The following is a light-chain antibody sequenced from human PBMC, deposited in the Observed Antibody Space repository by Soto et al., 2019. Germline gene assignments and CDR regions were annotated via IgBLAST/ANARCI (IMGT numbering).Light chain of an antibody. V-gene: IGKV1-33*01. CDR1: QDIRNY. CDR3: QQDDNLPPT. CDR2: DAS. J-gene: IGKJ1*01. Sequence: DIQMTQSPSSLSASVGDRVTITCQASQDIRNYLNWYQQKPGKAPKLLIYDASKLETGVPSRFSGSGSGTDFTFTISSLQPEDIATYYCQQDDNLPPTFGQGTNVEIK.